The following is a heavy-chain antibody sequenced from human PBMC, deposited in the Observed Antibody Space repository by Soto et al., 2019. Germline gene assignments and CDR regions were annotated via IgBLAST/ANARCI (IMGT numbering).Heavy chain of an antibody. D-gene: IGHD1-7*01. V-gene: IGHV4-4*02. CDR1: GGPFTSNSW. CDR3: ASRDPGTSVDY. CDR2: IYRTGST. Sequence: SETLSLTCAVSGGPFTSNSWWAWVRQPPGQGLEWIGEIYRTGSTNYNPSLKSRVTISLDKSENQFSLKVTSLTAADTAVYYCASRDPGTSVDYWGQGTLVTVSS. J-gene: IGHJ4*02.